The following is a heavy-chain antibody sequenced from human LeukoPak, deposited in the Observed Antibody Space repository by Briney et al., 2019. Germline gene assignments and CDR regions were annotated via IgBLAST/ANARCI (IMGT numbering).Heavy chain of an antibody. CDR3: ARGSVGSTKRYYFDY. CDR1: GFTFSAYR. Sequence: PGGSLRLSCAASGFTFSAYRMHCVRQAPGKGLEWVSYITTSSTTIYYADSVKGRFTISRDSAKNSLYLEMNSLRDEDTAVYYCARGSVGSTKRYYFDYWGQGTLVTVSS. V-gene: IGHV3-48*02. J-gene: IGHJ4*02. D-gene: IGHD1-26*01. CDR2: ITTSSTTI.